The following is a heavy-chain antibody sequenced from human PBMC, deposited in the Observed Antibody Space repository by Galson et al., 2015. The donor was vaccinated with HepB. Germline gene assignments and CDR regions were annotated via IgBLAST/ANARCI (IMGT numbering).Heavy chain of an antibody. D-gene: IGHD2-15*01. J-gene: IGHJ6*02. CDR1: GFTFSSFA. Sequence: SLRLSCAASGFTFSSFAMHWVRQAPGEGLEWVAITSYDGSNNFYADSVKGRFTVSRDNSKETLYLQMNSLRVEDTAVYYCAREKADEDYGMDVWGQGATVAVSS. CDR3: AREKADEDYGMDV. V-gene: IGHV3-30-3*01. CDR2: TSYDGSNN.